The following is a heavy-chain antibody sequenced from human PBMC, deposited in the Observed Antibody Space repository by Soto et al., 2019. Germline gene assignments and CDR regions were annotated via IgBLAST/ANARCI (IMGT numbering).Heavy chain of an antibody. CDR1: GGSISSYY. CDR3: ARDRWFDT. Sequence: SETLSLTCTVSGGSISSYYWSWIRQPPGKGLEWIAYIYYTGSTNYNPSLKSRVTISVDTSKNQFSLNLSSATAADTAVYYCARDRWFDTWGQGTLVTVSS. CDR2: IYYTGST. V-gene: IGHV4-59*01. J-gene: IGHJ5*02.